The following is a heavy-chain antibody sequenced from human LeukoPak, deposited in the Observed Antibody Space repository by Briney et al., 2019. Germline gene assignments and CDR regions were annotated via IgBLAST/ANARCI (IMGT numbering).Heavy chain of an antibody. Sequence: GGSLRLSCSGSGFTFSSYAMGWLRQAPGKGLEGVSGVYGSDCNTYYAHSGKGRFTISRDNSKNTLYLQMNSLRAEDTAVYYCAKDYGFGELSWGYYFDYWGQGNLVTVSS. CDR3: AKDYGFGELSWGYYFDY. J-gene: IGHJ4*02. D-gene: IGHD3-10*01. CDR2: VYGSDCNT. V-gene: IGHV3-23*01. CDR1: GFTFSSYA.